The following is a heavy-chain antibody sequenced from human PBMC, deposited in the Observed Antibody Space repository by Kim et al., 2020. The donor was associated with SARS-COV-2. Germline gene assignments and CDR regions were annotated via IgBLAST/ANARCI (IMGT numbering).Heavy chain of an antibody. V-gene: IGHV3-64D*06. CDR2: TTRSGDGS. J-gene: IGHJ4*02. D-gene: IGHD1-26*01. CDR1: GFIFSDYA. CDR3: VRYGRSYGAVL. Sequence: GGSLRLSCTGSGFIFSDYAIHWVRRAPGKGLAYVSATTRSGDGSFYADSVEGRFTISRDNSKSTLYLQMNSLRLEDTSMYYCVRYGRSYGAVLWGQGTLVMVSS.